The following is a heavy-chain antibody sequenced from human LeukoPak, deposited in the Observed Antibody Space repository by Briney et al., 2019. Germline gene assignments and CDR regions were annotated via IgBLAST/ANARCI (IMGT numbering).Heavy chain of an antibody. V-gene: IGHV4-59*08. Sequence: SETPSLTCTVSGGSISPHYWSWIRQPPGKGLEWIGYIYYSGSTNYNPSLKSRVTISIDTSKNQFSLKLSSVTAADTAVYHCARHYNLAFDYWGQGTLVTVSS. J-gene: IGHJ4*02. CDR2: IYYSGST. D-gene: IGHD3-10*01. CDR3: ARHYNLAFDY. CDR1: GGSISPHY.